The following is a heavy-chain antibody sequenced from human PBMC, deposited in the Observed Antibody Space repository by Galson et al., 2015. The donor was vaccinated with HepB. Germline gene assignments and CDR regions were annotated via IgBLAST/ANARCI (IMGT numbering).Heavy chain of an antibody. V-gene: IGHV3-9*01. CDR2: ITWNSGSI. CDR3: AKVHSLGYCSGGSCRPDYWYFDL. Sequence: SLRLSCAASGFTFDDYAMHWVRHAPGKGLEWVSGITWNSGSIVYADSVKGRFTISRDNAKNSLFLQMNSLRAEDTALYYCAKVHSLGYCSGGSCRPDYWYFDLWGRGTLVTVSS. D-gene: IGHD2-15*01. J-gene: IGHJ2*01. CDR1: GFTFDDYA.